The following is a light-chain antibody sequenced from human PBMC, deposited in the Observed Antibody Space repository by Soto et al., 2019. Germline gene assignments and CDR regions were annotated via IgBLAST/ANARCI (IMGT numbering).Light chain of an antibody. CDR2: DAS. CDR1: QSVSSY. Sequence: EIVLTQSPATLSLSPGERAALSCRASQSVSSYFAWYQQKPGQAPRLLIYDASKRAPGIPARFSGSGSGTDFTLTISSLEPDDVAVYYCQQRSKWPSTFGGGTKVEMK. CDR3: QQRSKWPST. J-gene: IGKJ4*01. V-gene: IGKV3-11*01.